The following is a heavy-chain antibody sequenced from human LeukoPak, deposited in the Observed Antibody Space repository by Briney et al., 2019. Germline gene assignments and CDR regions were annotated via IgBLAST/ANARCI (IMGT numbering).Heavy chain of an antibody. J-gene: IGHJ6*03. Sequence: SSETLSLTCTVSGGSISGSSYYWGWIRQPPGKGLEWIGSIYYSGSTYYNPSLKSRVTISVDTSKNQFSLKLSSVTAADTAVYYCARQGRYYYMDVWGKGTTVTVSS. CDR2: IYYSGST. CDR1: GGSISGSSYY. CDR3: ARQGRYYYMDV. V-gene: IGHV4-39*01.